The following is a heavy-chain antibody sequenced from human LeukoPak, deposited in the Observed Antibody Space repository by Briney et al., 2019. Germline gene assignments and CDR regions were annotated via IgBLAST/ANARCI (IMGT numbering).Heavy chain of an antibody. V-gene: IGHV1-46*01. Sequence: ASVKVSCKASGYIFTSYSLHWVRQAPGQGLEWMGIINPSGGSTSYAQKFQGRVTVTMDTSTSTVYMDLSSLRSEDTAVYYCATLPNSARYPSLDYWGQGTLVIVSS. J-gene: IGHJ4*02. D-gene: IGHD1-26*01. CDR2: INPSGGST. CDR1: GYIFTSYS. CDR3: ATLPNSARYPSLDY.